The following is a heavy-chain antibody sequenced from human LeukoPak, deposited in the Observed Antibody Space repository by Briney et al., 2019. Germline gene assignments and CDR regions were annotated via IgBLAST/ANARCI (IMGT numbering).Heavy chain of an antibody. J-gene: IGHJ4*02. CDR2: IIPIFGTA. CDR1: GGTFSSYA. Sequence: SVKVSCKASGGTFSSYAISWVRQAPGQGLEWMGGIIPIFGTANYAQKFQGRVTITADESTSTAYMELSSLRSEDTAVYYCARSPIGLGFFDYWGQGTLVTVSS. D-gene: IGHD7-27*01. V-gene: IGHV1-69*13. CDR3: ARSPIGLGFFDY.